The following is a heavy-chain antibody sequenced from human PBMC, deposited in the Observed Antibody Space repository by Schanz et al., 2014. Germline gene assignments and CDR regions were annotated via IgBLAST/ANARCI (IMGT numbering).Heavy chain of an antibody. V-gene: IGHV3-73*01. CDR2: IRSKADTYAT. D-gene: IGHD6-13*01. J-gene: IGHJ4*02. Sequence: EVQLVESGGGLVQPGGSLRLSCVASGFTFSGSVMHWVRQASGKGLEWVGRIRSKADTYATTYAAPLKGRITISRDDSKNTAYLQMNSLKTEDTAMYYCARDFFGGGRSWFWVWGQGTLVTVSS. CDR1: GFTFSGSV. CDR3: ARDFFGGGRSWFWV.